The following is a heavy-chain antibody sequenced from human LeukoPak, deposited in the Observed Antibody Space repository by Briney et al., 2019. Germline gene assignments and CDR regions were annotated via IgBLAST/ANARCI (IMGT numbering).Heavy chain of an antibody. CDR2: VYYTGRT. D-gene: IGHD3-22*01. Sequence: PSETLSLTCTVSGGSISTYYWIWVRQPPGKTLEWAGYVYYTGRTDYNPSFKSRASMSVDTAKNQFSLKLSSVTAADTAVYYCARSDSSGYPLDHWGQGTLVTVSS. V-gene: IGHV4-59*01. CDR1: GGSISTYY. J-gene: IGHJ4*02. CDR3: ARSDSSGYPLDH.